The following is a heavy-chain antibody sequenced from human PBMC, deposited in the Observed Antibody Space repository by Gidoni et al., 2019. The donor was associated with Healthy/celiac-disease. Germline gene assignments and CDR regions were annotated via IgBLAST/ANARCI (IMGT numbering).Heavy chain of an antibody. CDR3: ARCSITIFGVVPAKTQTPPYYDGMDV. D-gene: IGHD3-3*01. Sequence: QVQLVQSGAEVTKPGSSVKVSCKASGGTFSSYAISWVRPAPGQRLELMGGIIPIFGTANDAQKFQGRVTSTADESTSTAYMELSSLRSEDTAVYYCARCSITIFGVVPAKTQTPPYYDGMDVWGQGTTVTVSS. CDR1: GGTFSSYA. J-gene: IGHJ6*02. CDR2: IIPIFGTA. V-gene: IGHV1-69*01.